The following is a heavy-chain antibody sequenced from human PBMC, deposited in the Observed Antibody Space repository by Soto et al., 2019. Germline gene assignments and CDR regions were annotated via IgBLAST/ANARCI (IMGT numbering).Heavy chain of an antibody. Sequence: QVRLVESGGGVVQPGRSLRLSCTASGFSFSSYAMYWFRQPPGKGLEWVAVISHDGINKHYADSVKGRVTVSRDNSNHPLDCKLNSLRGEEPVMYTGARDLYRSDSFVRWFDPGGREPWSPSPQ. CDR3: ARDLYRSDSFVRWFDP. CDR1: GFSFSSYA. J-gene: IGHJ5*02. CDR2: ISHDGINK. D-gene: IGHD6-19*01. V-gene: IGHV3-30-3*01.